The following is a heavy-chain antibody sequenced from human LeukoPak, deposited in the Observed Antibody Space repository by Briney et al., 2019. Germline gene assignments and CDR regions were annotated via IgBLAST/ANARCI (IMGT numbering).Heavy chain of an antibody. CDR3: ARDYSSGWNPFDY. Sequence: ASVKVSCKASAYTFTGYFIHWVRQAPGQGLEWMGWISAYNGNTNYAQKLQGRVTMTTDTSTSTAYMELRSLRSDDTAVYYCARDYSSGWNPFDYWGQGTLVTVSS. V-gene: IGHV1-18*04. J-gene: IGHJ4*02. CDR2: ISAYNGNT. D-gene: IGHD6-19*01. CDR1: AYTFTGYF.